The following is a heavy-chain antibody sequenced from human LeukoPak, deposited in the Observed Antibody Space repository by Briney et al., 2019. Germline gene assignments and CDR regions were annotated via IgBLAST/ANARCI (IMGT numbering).Heavy chain of an antibody. CDR1: GFIFTNYW. V-gene: IGHV3-7*01. CDR3: LTILETTIDAFDI. J-gene: IGHJ3*02. Sequence: GGSLRLSCAASGFIFTNYWMSWVRQAPGKGLGWVANIKQDGSEKYYVDSVKGRFTISRDNAKKTLYLQMNSLRAEDTAVYYCLTILETTIDAFDIWGQGVMVTVSS. CDR2: IKQDGSEK. D-gene: IGHD1-26*01.